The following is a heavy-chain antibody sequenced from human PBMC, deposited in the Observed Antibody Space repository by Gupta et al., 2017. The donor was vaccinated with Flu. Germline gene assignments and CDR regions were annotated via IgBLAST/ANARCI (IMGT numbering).Heavy chain of an antibody. V-gene: IGHV3-23*01. CDR3: AKGRSSSRSTYYYYGMDV. J-gene: IGHJ6*02. CDR1: EFTFSSYA. CDR2: ISSSSGST. Sequence: EVQLLESGGGLVQPGGSLRLSCAASEFTFSSYAMSWVRQAPGKGLEWVSAISSSSGSTYYADSVKGRFTISRDNSKNTLYLQMNSLRAEDTAVYYCAKGRSSSRSTYYYYGMDVWGQGTTVTVSS. D-gene: IGHD2-2*01.